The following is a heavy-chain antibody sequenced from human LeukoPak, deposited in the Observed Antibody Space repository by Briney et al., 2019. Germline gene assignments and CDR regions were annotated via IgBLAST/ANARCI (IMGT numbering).Heavy chain of an antibody. CDR2: ITGSSTTI. J-gene: IGHJ4*02. CDR1: GFTFSTYS. V-gene: IGHV3-48*01. Sequence: GGSLRLSCLASGFTFSTYSLTWVRQAPGKGLEWVSYITGSSTTIYYADSVKGRFTISRDNAKNSLYLQMDSLRAEDTAVYYCARVVYGSGTYYRFFDSWGQGTLVTVSS. D-gene: IGHD3-10*01. CDR3: ARVVYGSGTYYRFFDS.